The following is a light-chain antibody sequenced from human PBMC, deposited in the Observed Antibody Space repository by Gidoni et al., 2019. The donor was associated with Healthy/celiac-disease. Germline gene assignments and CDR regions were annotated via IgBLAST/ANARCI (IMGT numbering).Light chain of an antibody. CDR2: GAS. CDR1: QSVSSY. CDR3: QQRSNWPPNS. Sequence: ETVSTQSPATLSLSPGERATLSCRASQSVSSYLAWYQQKPGQAPRLLIYGASNRATGIPARFSGSGSGTDFTLTISSLEPEDFAVYYCQQRSNWPPNSFGQGTKLEIK. J-gene: IGKJ2*03. V-gene: IGKV3-11*01.